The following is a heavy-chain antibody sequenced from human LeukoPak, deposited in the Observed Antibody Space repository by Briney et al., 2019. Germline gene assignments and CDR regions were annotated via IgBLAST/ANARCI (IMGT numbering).Heavy chain of an antibody. CDR3: ARGLRYFAWLLSPVLDV. V-gene: IGHV4-59*11. CDR2: IYYSGST. CDR1: GGSISSHY. D-gene: IGHD3-9*01. Sequence: SETLSLTCAVSGGSISSHYWSWIRQPPGKGLEWIGYIYYSGSTNYNPSLKSRDTISVDTSKNQFSLKLSSVTAADTAVYYCARGLRYFAWLLSPVLDVWGKGTTVTVSS. J-gene: IGHJ6*04.